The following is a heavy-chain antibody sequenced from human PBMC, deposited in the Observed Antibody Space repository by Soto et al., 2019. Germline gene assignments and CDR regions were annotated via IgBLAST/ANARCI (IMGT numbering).Heavy chain of an antibody. J-gene: IGHJ6*02. D-gene: IGHD2-15*01. CDR1: GFTFSSYG. V-gene: IGHV3-30*18. CDR3: AKDLRYGSGGSCYLQAGYYYYGMDV. CDR2: ISYDGSNK. Sequence: QVQLVESGGGVVQPGRSLRLSCAASGFTFSSYGMHWVRQAPGKGLEWVAVISYDGSNKYYADSVKGRFTISRDNSKNPLYLQMHSLRAEDTAVYYGAKDLRYGSGGSCYLQAGYYYYGMDVWGQGTTVTVSS.